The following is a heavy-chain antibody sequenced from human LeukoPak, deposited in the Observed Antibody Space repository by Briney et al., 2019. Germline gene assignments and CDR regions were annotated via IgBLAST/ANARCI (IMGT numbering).Heavy chain of an antibody. Sequence: GGSLRLSRAASGFTFSNYAMRWVRQAPRKGLEWVSAISANGGGTYYADSVKGRFTISRDSSTNTLYLRVNSLRAEDTAVYYCAKATKSIVVDNYFDYWGQGTLVTVSS. V-gene: IGHV3-23*01. J-gene: IGHJ4*02. CDR2: ISANGGGT. CDR1: GFTFSNYA. D-gene: IGHD3-22*01. CDR3: AKATKSIVVDNYFDY.